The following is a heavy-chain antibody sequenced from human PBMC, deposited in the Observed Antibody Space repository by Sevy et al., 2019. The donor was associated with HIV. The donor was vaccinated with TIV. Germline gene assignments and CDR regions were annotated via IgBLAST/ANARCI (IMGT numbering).Heavy chain of an antibody. CDR1: EFTFSSYS. D-gene: IGHD4-17*01. CDR3: ARGTHDYGDYDRDAFDI. CDR2: ISGGGTYI. J-gene: IGHJ3*02. Sequence: GESLKISCATSEFTFSSYSMNWVHQAPGNGLEWVSSISGGGTYIYYADSVKGRFTISRDNAKNSLSLQMNSLRAEDTAVYYCARGTHDYGDYDRDAFDIWGQGTMVTVSS. V-gene: IGHV3-21*01.